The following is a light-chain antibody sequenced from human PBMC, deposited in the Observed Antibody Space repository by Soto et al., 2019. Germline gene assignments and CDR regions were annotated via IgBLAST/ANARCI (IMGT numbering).Light chain of an antibody. CDR1: KSVDSY. CDR2: GAS. J-gene: IGKJ5*01. Sequence: EILLKKSPASLSLSQGERAPLSCRAGKSVDSYLVWYQQKPGQAPRLLILGASNRATGIPARFSGSGSGTYFTITISSLEPEDFAVYYCQQHSNWITFGQGTRLDNK. V-gene: IGKV3-11*01. CDR3: QQHSNWIT.